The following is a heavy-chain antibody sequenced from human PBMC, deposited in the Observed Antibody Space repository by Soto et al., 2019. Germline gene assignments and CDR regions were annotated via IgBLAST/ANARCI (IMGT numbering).Heavy chain of an antibody. D-gene: IGHD2-8*01. CDR2: IFDSGSN. Sequence: QVQLQESGPGLVKPSETLSLTCTVSGGSISGGVHSWSWSRQPPGKGLEWIGHIFDSGSNYYNPSLKSRLTISVDTSKNQFSLRLSSVTAADTAVYYCAREIMPLTNDWYFDLWGRGTLVTVSS. V-gene: IGHV4-30-4*01. CDR1: GGSISGGVHS. CDR3: AREIMPLTNDWYFDL. J-gene: IGHJ2*01.